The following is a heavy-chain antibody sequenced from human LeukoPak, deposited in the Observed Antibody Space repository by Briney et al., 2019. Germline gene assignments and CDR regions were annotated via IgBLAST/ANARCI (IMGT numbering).Heavy chain of an antibody. V-gene: IGHV5-51*01. J-gene: IGHJ3*02. CDR2: IYPGDSDT. CDR1: GYSFTSYW. D-gene: IGHD7-27*01. CDR3: ATRSTLITGDEANDAFDI. Sequence: GESLKISCKGSGYSFTSYWIGWVRQMPGKGLEWMGIIYPGDSDTKYSPSFQGQVTISADKYISTAYLQWSSLKASDTAIYYCATRSTLITGDEANDAFDIWGQGTMVTVSS.